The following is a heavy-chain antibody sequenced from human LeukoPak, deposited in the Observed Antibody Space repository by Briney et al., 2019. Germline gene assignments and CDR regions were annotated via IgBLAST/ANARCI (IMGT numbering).Heavy chain of an antibody. Sequence: QPGGSLRLSCAASGFTFSTYWMHWVRQGPGKGLVWVSRINSDGTTTNYADSVKGRFTISRDNAKNTLYLQMNSLRAEDTAVYYCARAPVVGGFDYWGQGTLVTVSS. CDR2: INSDGTTT. D-gene: IGHD1-26*01. CDR1: GFTFSTYW. CDR3: ARAPVVGGFDY. V-gene: IGHV3-74*01. J-gene: IGHJ4*02.